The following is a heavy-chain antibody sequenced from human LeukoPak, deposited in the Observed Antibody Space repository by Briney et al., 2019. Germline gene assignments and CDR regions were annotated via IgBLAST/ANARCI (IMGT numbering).Heavy chain of an antibody. CDR3: ARDYGGNSGKCDP. V-gene: IGHV4-59*01. CDR2: VYNRGTT. J-gene: IGHJ5*02. Sequence: SETLSLTCSVSGGSITSYYWRWIRQSPMKGLEWIGSVYNRGTTYYNPSLKSRVTISGDTSKNQLSLRMTYVTTADTAVYFCARDYGGNSGKCDPWGQGTLVTVSS. D-gene: IGHD4-23*01. CDR1: GGSITSYY.